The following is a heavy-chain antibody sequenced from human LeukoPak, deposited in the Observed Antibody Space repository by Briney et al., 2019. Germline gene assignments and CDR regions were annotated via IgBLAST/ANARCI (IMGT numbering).Heavy chain of an antibody. D-gene: IGHD3-22*01. Sequence: SETLSLTCTVSGVSISSYYWSWIRQPPGKGLEWIGYIYYSGSTNYNPSRKSRVTISVDTSKNQFSLKLSSVTAADTAVYYCARGQGYSISYWYFDLWGRGTLVTVSS. J-gene: IGHJ2*01. V-gene: IGHV4-59*01. CDR3: ARGQGYSISYWYFDL. CDR1: GVSISSYY. CDR2: IYYSGST.